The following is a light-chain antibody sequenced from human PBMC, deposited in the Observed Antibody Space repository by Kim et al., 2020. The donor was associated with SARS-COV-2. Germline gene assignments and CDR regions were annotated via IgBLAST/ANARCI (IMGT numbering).Light chain of an antibody. V-gene: IGKV2-24*01. CDR2: KIS. CDR1: QRLVHSDGNTY. Sequence: DIVMTQTPLSSPVALGQPASISCRSSQRLVHSDGNTYLSWLQQRPGQPTRLLIYKISNRISGVPDRFSGSGAGTDFTLKISRVETEDVVISSGMQPTQSYSLGQGTKLEI. CDR3: MQPTQSYS. J-gene: IGKJ2*01.